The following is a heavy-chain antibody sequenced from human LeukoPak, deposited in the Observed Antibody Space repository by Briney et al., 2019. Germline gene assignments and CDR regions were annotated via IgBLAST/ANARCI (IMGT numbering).Heavy chain of an antibody. J-gene: IGHJ4*02. CDR1: GGAFSSYA. Sequence: SVTVSYKASGGAFSSYAISWVRQAPGQGLEGMGGIIPIFGTANYAQKFQGRVTITADKSTSTAYMELSSLRSEDTAVYYCARDSGADIVVVPAASDYWGQGTLVTVSS. D-gene: IGHD2-2*01. CDR2: IIPIFGTA. CDR3: ARDSGADIVVVPAASDY. V-gene: IGHV1-69*06.